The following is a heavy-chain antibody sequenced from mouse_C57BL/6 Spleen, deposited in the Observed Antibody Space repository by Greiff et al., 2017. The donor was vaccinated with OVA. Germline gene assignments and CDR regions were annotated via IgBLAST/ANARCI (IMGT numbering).Heavy chain of an antibody. J-gene: IGHJ1*03. CDR3: ARRLGAHWYFDV. CDR2: ISSGSSTI. V-gene: IGHV5-17*01. CDR1: GFTFSDYG. D-gene: IGHD6-1*01. Sequence: DVMLVESGGGLVKPGGSLKLSCAASGFTFSDYGMHWVRQAPEKGLEWVAYISSGSSTIYYADTVKGRFTISRDNAKNTLFLQMTSLRSEDTAMYYCARRLGAHWYFDVWGTGTTVTVSS.